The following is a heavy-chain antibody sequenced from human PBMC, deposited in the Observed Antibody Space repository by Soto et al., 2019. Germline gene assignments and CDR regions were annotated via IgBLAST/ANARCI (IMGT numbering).Heavy chain of an antibody. D-gene: IGHD2-8*02. CDR3: AREGSPTGLALDF. CDR1: GYSLTSYW. J-gene: IGHJ4*02. CDR2: IDPSDSYT. Sequence: GESLKISCKGSGYSLTSYWINWVRQMPGKGLEWMGRIDPSDSYTYYSPSFQGHVTISADKSINTAYLQWSSLKASDTAMYYCAREGSPTGLALDFWGQGTLVTVSS. V-gene: IGHV5-10-1*01.